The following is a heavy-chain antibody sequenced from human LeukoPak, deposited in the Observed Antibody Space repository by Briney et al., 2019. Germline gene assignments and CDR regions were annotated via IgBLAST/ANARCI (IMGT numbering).Heavy chain of an antibody. V-gene: IGHV3-23*01. D-gene: IGHD2-15*01. J-gene: IGHJ3*01. Sequence: GGSLRLSCEASGLSFDDYAMAWVRQAPGKGLQWVSDITGSGGRTDHADSVRGRFIISRDNSKNKLYLQMNSLRAEDTAIYFCAKDRYCSGGSCYADAFDVWGPGIMVTVSS. CDR1: GLSFDDYA. CDR2: ITGSGGRT. CDR3: AKDRYCSGGSCYADAFDV.